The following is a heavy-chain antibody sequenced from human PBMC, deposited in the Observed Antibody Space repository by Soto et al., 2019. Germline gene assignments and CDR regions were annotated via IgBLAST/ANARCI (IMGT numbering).Heavy chain of an antibody. V-gene: IGHV3-23*01. CDR2: ISYHSIGT. Sequence: VGSLRLSCVASGFSFSDSAMFWVRQAPGKGLEWVSTISYHSIGTHYADSVKGRFTISRDNSKDTVWLQMNGLRAEDTAVYYCAKDPSTGPADFWGQGTLVTVSS. CDR1: GFSFSDSA. J-gene: IGHJ4*02. D-gene: IGHD3-9*01. CDR3: AKDPSTGPADF.